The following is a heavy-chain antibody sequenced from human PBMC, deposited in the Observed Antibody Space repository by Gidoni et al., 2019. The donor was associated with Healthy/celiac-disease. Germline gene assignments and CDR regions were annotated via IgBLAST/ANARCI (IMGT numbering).Heavy chain of an antibody. Sequence: QLQLQESGPGLVKPSETLSLTCTVSGGSISSSSYYWGWIRQPPGKGLEWIGSIYYSGSTYYNPSLKSRVTISVDTSKNQFSLKLSSVTAADTAVYYCARRRKSIAVAVIDYWGQGTLVTVSS. CDR2: IYYSGST. D-gene: IGHD6-19*01. V-gene: IGHV4-39*01. CDR3: ARRRKSIAVAVIDY. J-gene: IGHJ4*02. CDR1: GGSISSSSYY.